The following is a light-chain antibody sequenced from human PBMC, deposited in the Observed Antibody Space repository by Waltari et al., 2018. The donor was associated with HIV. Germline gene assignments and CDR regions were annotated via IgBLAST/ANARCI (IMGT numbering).Light chain of an antibody. CDR1: RLDDKF. CDR2: QDT. J-gene: IGLJ1*01. Sequence: SYDLTQSPSVSVSPGQTASITCPGDRLDDKFVCWYQQKPGQSPVMFMYQDTRRPSGIPERFSGSKSGDTATLSISGTQALDEADYYCQSWDSSTGVFGTGTKVTVL. CDR3: QSWDSSTGV. V-gene: IGLV3-1*01.